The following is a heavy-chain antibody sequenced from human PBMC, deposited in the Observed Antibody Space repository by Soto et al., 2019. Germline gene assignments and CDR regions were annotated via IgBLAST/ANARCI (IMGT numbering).Heavy chain of an antibody. CDR2: INHSGST. J-gene: IGHJ4*02. D-gene: IGHD2-2*01. V-gene: IGHV4-34*01. CDR1: GGSFSCYY. CDR3: ARGMLWPTTQLNY. Sequence: KPSETLSLTCAVYGGSFSCYYWSWIRQPPGKGLEWIGEINHSGSTNYNPSLKSRVTISVDTSKNQFSLKLSSVTAADTAVYYCARGMLWPTTQLNYWGQGTLVTVSS.